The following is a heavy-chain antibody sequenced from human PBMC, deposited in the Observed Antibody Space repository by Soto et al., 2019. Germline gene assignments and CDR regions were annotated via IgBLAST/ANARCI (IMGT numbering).Heavy chain of an antibody. CDR1: GYTFTSYG. J-gene: IGHJ4*02. Sequence: ASVKVSCKASGYTFTSYGISWVRQAPGQGLEWMGWISAYNGNTNYAQKLQGRVTMTTDTSTSTAYVELRSLRSDDTAVYYCARELGYSYGSPPGYWGQGTLVTVSS. CDR2: ISAYNGNT. V-gene: IGHV1-18*04. D-gene: IGHD5-18*01. CDR3: ARELGYSYGSPPGY.